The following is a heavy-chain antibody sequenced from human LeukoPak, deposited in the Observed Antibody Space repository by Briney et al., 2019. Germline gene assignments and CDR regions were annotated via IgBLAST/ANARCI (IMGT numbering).Heavy chain of an antibody. J-gene: IGHJ4*02. V-gene: IGHV1-69*04. CDR1: GGTFSSYA. Sequence: GASVTVSCKASGGTFSSYAISWVRQAPGQGLEWMGRIIPILGIANYAQKFQGRVTITADKSTSTAYMELSSLRSEDTAVYYCARDNPLYGSGSYYKQLDYWGQGTLVTVSS. D-gene: IGHD3-10*01. CDR3: ARDNPLYGSGSYYKQLDY. CDR2: IIPILGIA.